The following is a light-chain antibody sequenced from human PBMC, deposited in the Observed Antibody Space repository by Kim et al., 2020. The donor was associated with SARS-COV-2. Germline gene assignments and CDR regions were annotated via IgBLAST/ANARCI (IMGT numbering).Light chain of an antibody. CDR2: EVT. J-gene: IGLJ1*01. CDR3: CSYGGIRTYV. CDR1: RSDVGNYNY. V-gene: IGLV2-11*01. Sequence: GESVTISCTGSRSDVGNYNYVSWYEQHPGKAPKLMVYEVTKRRSGVPDRFSGSKSGNTASLNISGLQTEDEADYYCCSYGGIRTYVFGTGTKVSDL.